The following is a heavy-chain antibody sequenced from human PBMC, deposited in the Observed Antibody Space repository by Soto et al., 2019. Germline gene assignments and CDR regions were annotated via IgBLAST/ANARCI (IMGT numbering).Heavy chain of an antibody. D-gene: IGHD6-13*01. CDR2: IIPILGIA. Sequence: QVQLVQSGAEVKKPGSSVKVSCKASGGTFSSYTISWVRQAPGQGLEWMGRIIPILGIANYAQKFQGRVTITADKSTSTAYMELSSLRSEDTAVYYCARGQNIAAAGPLYYWGQGTLVTVSS. CDR1: GGTFSSYT. J-gene: IGHJ4*02. V-gene: IGHV1-69*02. CDR3: ARGQNIAAAGPLYY.